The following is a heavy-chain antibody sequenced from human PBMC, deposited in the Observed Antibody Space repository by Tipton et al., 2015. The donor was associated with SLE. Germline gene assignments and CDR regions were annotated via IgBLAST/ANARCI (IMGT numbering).Heavy chain of an antibody. V-gene: IGHV4-59*01. CDR3: ARESREGTVNQGPRVSFDI. J-gene: IGHJ3*02. CDR2: IDYTRGM. Sequence: TLSLTCTVSGGSIRSYYWSWIRQPPGKRLEWIGYIDYTRGMKYHPSLESRVTISLDTSKNQFSLKLSSVTAADTAVYYCARESREGTVNQGPRVSFDIWGQGTMVIVSS. CDR1: GGSIRSYY. D-gene: IGHD1-26*01.